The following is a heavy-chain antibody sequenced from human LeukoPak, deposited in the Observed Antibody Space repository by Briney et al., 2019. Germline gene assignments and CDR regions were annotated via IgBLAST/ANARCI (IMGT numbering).Heavy chain of an antibody. D-gene: IGHD2-8*02. V-gene: IGHV4-38-2*02. CDR3: ARDPSFSGAYDY. Sequence: SETLSLTCTVSGYSISSGYYWGWIRQPPGKGLEWIGSIYHSGSTYYNPSLKSRVTVSVDTSKNQFSLKLSSVTAADTAVYYYARDPSFSGAYDYWGQGTLVTVSS. CDR1: GYSISSGYY. CDR2: IYHSGST. J-gene: IGHJ4*02.